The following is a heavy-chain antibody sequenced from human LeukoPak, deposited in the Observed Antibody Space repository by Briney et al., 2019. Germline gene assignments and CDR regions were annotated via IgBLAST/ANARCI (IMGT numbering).Heavy chain of an antibody. CDR3: ARDSPRPKVRYPYYMDV. D-gene: IGHD3-9*01. V-gene: IGHV1-18*01. CDR2: ISAYNGNT. J-gene: IGHJ6*03. CDR1: GFTFTSYG. Sequence: VASVKVSCKTSGFTFTSYGISWVRQAPGQGLEWMGWISAYNGNTNYAQTLKGRVTMTTDTSTSTAYMELKSLRSDDTAVYYCARDSPRPKVRYPYYMDVWGKGTTVTVSS.